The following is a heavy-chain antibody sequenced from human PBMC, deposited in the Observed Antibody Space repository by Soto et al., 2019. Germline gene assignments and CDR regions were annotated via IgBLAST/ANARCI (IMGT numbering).Heavy chain of an antibody. V-gene: IGHV3-23*01. J-gene: IGHJ6*02. Sequence: GGSLRLSCAASGFTFSSYAMSWVRQAPGKGLEWVSAISGSGGSTYYADSVKGRFTISRDNSKNTLYLQMNSLRAEDTAVYYCAKDCADGSGSCIYGMDVWGQGTTVTVSS. CDR3: AKDCADGSGSCIYGMDV. D-gene: IGHD3-10*01. CDR2: ISGSGGST. CDR1: GFTFSSYA.